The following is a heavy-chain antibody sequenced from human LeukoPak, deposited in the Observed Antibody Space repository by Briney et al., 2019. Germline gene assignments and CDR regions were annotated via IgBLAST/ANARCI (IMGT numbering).Heavy chain of an antibody. CDR3: ANPLGIRQFDY. Sequence: PGGSLRLSCAASGVTFSNYAMSWVRQAPGKGLEWVSGIGGSGDSTYYADSVKGRFTISRDNSKNTLYLQMNSLRAEDTAVYYCANPLGIRQFDYWGQGTLVTVSS. CDR2: IGGSGDST. D-gene: IGHD5-18*01. J-gene: IGHJ4*02. CDR1: GVTFSNYA. V-gene: IGHV3-23*01.